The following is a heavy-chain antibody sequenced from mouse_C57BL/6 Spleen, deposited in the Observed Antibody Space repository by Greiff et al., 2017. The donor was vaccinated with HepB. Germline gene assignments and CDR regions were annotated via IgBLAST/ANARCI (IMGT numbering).Heavy chain of an antibody. J-gene: IGHJ2*01. Sequence: QVQLQQSGAELVKPGASVKLSCKASGYTFTSYWMQWVKQRPGQGLEWIGEIDPSDSYTNYNQKFKGKATLTVDTSSSTAYMQLSSLTSEDSAVYYCARGDYDGDFDYWGQGTTLTVSS. CDR1: GYTFTSYW. CDR2: IDPSDSYT. CDR3: ARGDYDGDFDY. D-gene: IGHD2-4*01. V-gene: IGHV1-50*01.